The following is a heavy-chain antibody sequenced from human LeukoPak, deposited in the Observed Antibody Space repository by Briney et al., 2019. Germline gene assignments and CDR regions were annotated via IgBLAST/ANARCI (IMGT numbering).Heavy chain of an antibody. V-gene: IGHV3-30-3*01. D-gene: IGHD3-3*01. CDR3: ARAMKKQNVLRFLESVPPVYGMDV. Sequence: PGRSLRLSCAASGFTFSSYAMYWVRQAPGKGLEWVAVISYDGSNKYYADSVKGRFTISRDNSKNTLYLQMNSLRAEDTAVYYCARAMKKQNVLRFLESVPPVYGMDVWGQGTTVTVYS. CDR1: GFTFSSYA. CDR2: ISYDGSNK. J-gene: IGHJ6*02.